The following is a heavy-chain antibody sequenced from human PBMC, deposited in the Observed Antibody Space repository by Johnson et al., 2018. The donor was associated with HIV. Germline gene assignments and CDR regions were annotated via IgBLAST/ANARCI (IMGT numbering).Heavy chain of an antibody. Sequence: VQLVESGGGLIQPGGSLRLSCAASGFTVSSNYMNWVRQPPGKGLEWVSVIYSGGSTYYADSVKGRFTISRDNSKNTLYLQMNSLRAEDTAVYYCARATLYYDILTGYQPEAFDIWGQGTMVTVSS. CDR1: GFTVSSNY. V-gene: IGHV3-53*01. CDR3: ARATLYYDILTGYQPEAFDI. CDR2: IYSGGST. J-gene: IGHJ3*02. D-gene: IGHD3-9*01.